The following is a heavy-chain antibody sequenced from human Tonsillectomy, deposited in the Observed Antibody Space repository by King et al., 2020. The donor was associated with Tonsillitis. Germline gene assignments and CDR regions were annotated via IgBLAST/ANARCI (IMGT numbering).Heavy chain of an antibody. D-gene: IGHD5-24*01. V-gene: IGHV3-33*05. Sequence: QVQLVESGGGVVQPGRSLRLSCAASGFTFRSYDMYWVRQAPGKGLEWVAVISFDGIYKYYADSVTGQFTISRDNSKNTLYLQMNSLRAEDTAVYYCARDLDGYIFDYWGQGTLGTVSS. CDR2: ISFDGIYK. CDR1: GFTFRSYD. J-gene: IGHJ4*02. CDR3: ARDLDGYIFDY.